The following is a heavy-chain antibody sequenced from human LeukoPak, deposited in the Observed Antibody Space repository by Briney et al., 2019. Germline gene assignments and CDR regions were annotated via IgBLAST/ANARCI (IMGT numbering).Heavy chain of an antibody. CDR1: GFTFSSYS. CDR2: ISSSSSTI. Sequence: GGSLRLSCAASGFTFSSYSMNWVRQAPGKGLEWVSYISSSSSTIYYADSVKGRFTISRDNSKNTLYLQMNSLRAEDTAVYYCAKEGSGYDWGSYYYMDVWGKGTTVTVSS. CDR3: AKEGSGYDWGSYYYMDV. D-gene: IGHD5-12*01. J-gene: IGHJ6*03. V-gene: IGHV3-48*01.